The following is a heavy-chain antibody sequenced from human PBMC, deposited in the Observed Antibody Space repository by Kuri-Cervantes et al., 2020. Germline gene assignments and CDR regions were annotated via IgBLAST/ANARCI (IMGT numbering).Heavy chain of an antibody. Sequence: ETLSLTCAVYGESLSVYYWSWIRQPPGKWLEWNGSIYYSGSTYYNPSLKSRVTISADTSKNQFSLKLTSVTPTDTAVYYCARRGYSYGNFDYWGQGTLVTVSS. CDR2: IYYSGST. CDR1: GESLSVYY. V-gene: IGHV4-34*01. D-gene: IGHD5-18*01. CDR3: ARRGYSYGNFDY. J-gene: IGHJ4*02.